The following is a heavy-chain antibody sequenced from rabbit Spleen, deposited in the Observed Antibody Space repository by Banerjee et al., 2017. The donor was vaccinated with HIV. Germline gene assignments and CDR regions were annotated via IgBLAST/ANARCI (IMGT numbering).Heavy chain of an antibody. CDR1: GFSFSVSYW. CDR3: ARDTSSSFSSYGMDL. V-gene: IGHV1S45*01. D-gene: IGHD1-1*01. Sequence: QEQLKESGGGLVQPGGSLKLTCTASGFSFSVSYWICWVRQAPGKGLEYIGCIRGDSGGSDYATWVNGRFTISRTSSTTVTLQMTSLTAADTATYFCARDTSSSFSSYGMDLWGPGTLVTVS. CDR2: IRGDSGGS. J-gene: IGHJ6*01.